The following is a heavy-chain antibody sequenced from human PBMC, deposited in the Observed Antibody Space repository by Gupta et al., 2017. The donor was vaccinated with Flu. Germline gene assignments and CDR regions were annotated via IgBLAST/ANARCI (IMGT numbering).Heavy chain of an antibody. CDR1: GFIVSSVK. V-gene: IGHV3-33*01. Sequence: QVQLVESGGGLSQPGRSRRLPCAASGFIVSSVKMHWVRQAPGKGLEGVAVIWGDGRKKYYVDSVEGRFTISRDNSKNTVSLEMNSLRAEDTALYYCAREPAGADYGMDVWGQGTTVTVSS. CDR2: IWGDGRKK. J-gene: IGHJ6*02. CDR3: AREPAGADYGMDV. D-gene: IGHD1-26*01.